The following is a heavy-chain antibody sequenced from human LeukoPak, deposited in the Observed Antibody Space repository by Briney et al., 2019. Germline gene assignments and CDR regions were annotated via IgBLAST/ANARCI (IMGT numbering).Heavy chain of an antibody. CDR3: ARGGVHIAVAGLYFDY. Sequence: SETLSLTCTVSGGSISSGGYYWSWIRQHPGKGLEWIGYIYYSGSTYYNPSLKSRVTISVDTSKNQSSLKLSSVTAADTAVYYCARGGVHIAVAGLYFDYWGQGTLVTVSS. J-gene: IGHJ4*02. CDR2: IYYSGST. V-gene: IGHV4-31*03. CDR1: GGSISSGGYY. D-gene: IGHD6-19*01.